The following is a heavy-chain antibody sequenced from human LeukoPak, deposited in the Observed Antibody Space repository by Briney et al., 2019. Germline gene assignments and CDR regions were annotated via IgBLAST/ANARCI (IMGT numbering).Heavy chain of an antibody. V-gene: IGHV4-34*01. CDR2: INHSGST. D-gene: IGHD3-10*01. CDR1: GGSFSGYY. CDR3: AREGKSGARGVKVDY. J-gene: IGHJ4*02. Sequence: SETLSLTCAVYGGSFSGYYWSWIRQPPGKGLEWIGEINHSGSTNYNPSLKSRVTISVDTSKNQFSLKLSSVTAADTAVYYCAREGKSGARGVKVDYWGQGTLVTVSS.